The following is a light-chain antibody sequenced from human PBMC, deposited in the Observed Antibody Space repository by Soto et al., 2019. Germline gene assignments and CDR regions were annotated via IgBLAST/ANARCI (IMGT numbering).Light chain of an antibody. J-gene: IGKJ1*01. CDR3: QQYFNWWT. CDR2: GAS. V-gene: IGKV3-15*01. CDR1: HNVDIN. Sequence: IVLTQSPATLSVSLGERANLSCRASHNVDINLAWYQQRPGQAPRLLVYGASTRATDIPARFSGSGSGTKFSLTISCLQSEDFAIYYCQQYFNWWTFGQGTKVDIK.